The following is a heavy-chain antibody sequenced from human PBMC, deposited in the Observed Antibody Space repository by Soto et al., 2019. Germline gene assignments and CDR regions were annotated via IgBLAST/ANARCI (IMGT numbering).Heavy chain of an antibody. J-gene: IGHJ4*02. CDR3: AKDRYYYGSGSKNPPED. D-gene: IGHD3-10*01. CDR2: ISGSGGST. CDR1: GFTFSSYA. V-gene: IGHV3-23*01. Sequence: GGSLRLSCAASGFTFSSYAMSWVRQAPGKGLEWVSAISGSGGSTYYADSVKGRFTISRDNSKNTLYLQMNSLRAEDTAVYYCAKDRYYYGSGSKNPPEDWGQGTLVTVSS.